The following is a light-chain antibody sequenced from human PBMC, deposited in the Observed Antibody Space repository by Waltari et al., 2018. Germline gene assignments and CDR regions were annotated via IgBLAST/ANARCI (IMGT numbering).Light chain of an antibody. J-gene: IGKJ5*01. CDR3: QQYGSSPIT. CDR2: GAS. CDR1: QSFSSSY. Sequence: DIVLTQSPRTLSLSPGERSPPSCRASQSFSSSYLAWYQQQPGQAPSLLIYGASSRATGIPDRFSGSGSGTDFTLTISRLEPEDFAVYYCQQYGSSPITFGQGTRLEIK. V-gene: IGKV3-20*01.